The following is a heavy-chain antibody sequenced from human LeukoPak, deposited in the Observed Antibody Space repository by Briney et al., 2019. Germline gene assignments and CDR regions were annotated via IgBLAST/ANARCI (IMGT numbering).Heavy chain of an antibody. D-gene: IGHD4-23*01. CDR3: ARGFDYGGKGGYYFDY. V-gene: IGHV4-59*12. CDR2: IYYSGST. Sequence: SETLSLTCTVSGGSISSYYWSWIRQPPGKGLEWIGYIYYSGSTNYNPSLKSRVTISVDTSKNQFSLKLSSVTAADTAVYYCARGFDYGGKGGYYFDYWGQGTLVTVSS. J-gene: IGHJ4*02. CDR1: GGSISSYY.